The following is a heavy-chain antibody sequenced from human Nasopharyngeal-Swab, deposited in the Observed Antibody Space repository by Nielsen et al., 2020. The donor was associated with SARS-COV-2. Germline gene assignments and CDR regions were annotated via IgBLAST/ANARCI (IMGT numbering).Heavy chain of an antibody. CDR3: ARRPRIVVTATGYYFDY. D-gene: IGHD6-19*01. CDR1: GFTFSTYA. CDR2: ISGSGAST. Sequence: GESLKISCAASGFTFSTYAMTWVRQAPGKGLEWVSTISGSGASTDYADSVRGRFTISRDNSKNTLYLQMSSLRAEDTAVYYCARRPRIVVTATGYYFDYWGQGALVTVSS. J-gene: IGHJ4*02. V-gene: IGHV3-23*01.